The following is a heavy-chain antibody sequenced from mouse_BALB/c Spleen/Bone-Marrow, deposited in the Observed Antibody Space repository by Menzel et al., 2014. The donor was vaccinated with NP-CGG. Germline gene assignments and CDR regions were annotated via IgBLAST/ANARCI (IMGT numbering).Heavy chain of an antibody. CDR1: GYTFTGYW. Sequence: QVQLQQSGAELVGPGASVKLSCRTSGYTFTGYWMNWVKQRPEQGLEWIGRIDPYDSETHYNQKFKVKAILTVDKSSSTAYMQLSSLTSEDSAVYYCAYGSSFGFAYWGQGTPVTVSA. D-gene: IGHD1-1*01. J-gene: IGHJ3*01. V-gene: IGHV1-74*01. CDR3: AYGSSFGFAY. CDR2: IDPYDSET.